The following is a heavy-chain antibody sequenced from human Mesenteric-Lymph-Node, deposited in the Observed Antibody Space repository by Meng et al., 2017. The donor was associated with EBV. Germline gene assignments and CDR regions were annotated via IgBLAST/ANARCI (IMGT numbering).Heavy chain of an antibody. CDR3: ARFQRFGDFD. CDR2: IYHSGST. Sequence: LQESGPGLVKLSGARSLTCAFSGASISRDNWWSWVRQPPGKGLEWIGEIYHSGSTNYNPSLKIRVTISVDKSKRQFSLKLTSVTAADTAVYHCARFQRFGDFDWGQGTLVTVSS. J-gene: IGHJ4*02. CDR1: GASISRDNW. D-gene: IGHD3-10*01. V-gene: IGHV4-4*02.